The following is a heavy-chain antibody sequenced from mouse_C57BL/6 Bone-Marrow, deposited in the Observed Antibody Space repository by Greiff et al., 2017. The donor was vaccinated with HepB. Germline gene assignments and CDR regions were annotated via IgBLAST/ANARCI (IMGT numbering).Heavy chain of an antibody. V-gene: IGHV1-26*01. D-gene: IGHD1-1*01. Sequence: VQLQQSGPELVKPGASVKISCKASGYTFTDYYMNWVKQSHGKSLEWIGDINPNNGGTSYNQKFKGKATLTVDKSSSTAYMELRSLTSEDSAVYYCARRIYYYGSSGYWGQGTLVTVSA. CDR2: INPNNGGT. CDR1: GYTFTDYY. CDR3: ARRIYYYGSSGY. J-gene: IGHJ3*01.